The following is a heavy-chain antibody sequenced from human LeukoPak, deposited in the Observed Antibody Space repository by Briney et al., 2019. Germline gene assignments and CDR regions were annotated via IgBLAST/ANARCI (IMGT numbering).Heavy chain of an antibody. Sequence: GASVKVSCMASGGTFSSYAISWVRQAPGQGLEWMGRIIPIFGTANYAQKFQGRVTITTDESTSTAYMELSSLRSEDTAVYYCARDDSSGYYTPLSSWGQGTLVTVSS. D-gene: IGHD3-22*01. CDR1: GGTFSSYA. V-gene: IGHV1-69*05. CDR3: ARDDSSGYYTPLSS. J-gene: IGHJ5*02. CDR2: IIPIFGTA.